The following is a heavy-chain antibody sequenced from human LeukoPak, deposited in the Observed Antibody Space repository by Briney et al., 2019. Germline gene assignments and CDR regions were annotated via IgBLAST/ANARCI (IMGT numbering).Heavy chain of an antibody. CDR1: GVTVSSNY. V-gene: IGHV3-66*01. CDR2: IYSGGST. CDR3: ARDNSGYYSYYFDY. D-gene: IGHD3-22*01. Sequence: GGSLRLSCAASGVTVSSNYMSWVRQAPGKGLEWVSVIYSGGSTYYADSVKGRFTISRDNSKNTLYLQMNSLRAEDTAVYYCARDNSGYYSYYFDYWGQGTLVTVSS. J-gene: IGHJ4*02.